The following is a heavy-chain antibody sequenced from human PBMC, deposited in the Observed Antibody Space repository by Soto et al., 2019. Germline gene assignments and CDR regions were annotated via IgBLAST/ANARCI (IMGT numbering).Heavy chain of an antibody. Sequence: SVKVSCKASGGTFSSYAISWVRQAPGQGLEWMGGIIPIFGTANYAQKFQGRVTITADESTSTAYMELSSLRSEDTAVYYCARDRGGDYGDYLYYGMDVWGQGTTDTVSS. CDR1: GGTFSSYA. J-gene: IGHJ6*02. D-gene: IGHD4-17*01. CDR2: IIPIFGTA. V-gene: IGHV1-69*13. CDR3: ARDRGGDYGDYLYYGMDV.